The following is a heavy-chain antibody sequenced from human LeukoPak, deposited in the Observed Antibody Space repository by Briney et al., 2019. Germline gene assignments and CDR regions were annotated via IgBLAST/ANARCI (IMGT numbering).Heavy chain of an antibody. Sequence: GASVKVSCKASGYTFTSYGISWVRQAPGQGLEWVGWISAYNGNTNYAQKFQGRVTITADESTSTAYMELRSLKSEDTAVYYCARDWGMGPSSSWAWGQGTLVTVSS. CDR3: ARDWGMGPSSSWA. V-gene: IGHV1-18*01. D-gene: IGHD6-13*01. J-gene: IGHJ5*02. CDR1: GYTFTSYG. CDR2: ISAYNGNT.